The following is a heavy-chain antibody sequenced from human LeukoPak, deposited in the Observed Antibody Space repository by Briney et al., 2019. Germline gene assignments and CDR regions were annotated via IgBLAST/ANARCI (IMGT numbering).Heavy chain of an antibody. Sequence: GGSLRLSCAASGFPFSNNDMQWVRQAPGKGLEWVSGISGSNGRTYYADSVKGRVTISRDNSKSTLYLQMNSPRAEDTAVYFCAKGGYFAFEFWGQGTLVTVSS. J-gene: IGHJ3*01. V-gene: IGHV3-23*01. CDR2: ISGSNGRT. CDR1: GFPFSNND. D-gene: IGHD2-2*03. CDR3: AKGGYFAFEF.